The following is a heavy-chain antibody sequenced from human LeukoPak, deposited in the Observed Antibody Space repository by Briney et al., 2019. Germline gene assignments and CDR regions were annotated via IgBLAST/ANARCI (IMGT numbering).Heavy chain of an antibody. CDR2: ITSSGSSI. CDR3: ARDVATSGWATFY. CDR1: GFSFRSHG. D-gene: IGHD6-19*01. Sequence: PGGSLRLSCAASGFSFRSHGMNWVRQAPGKGLEWVSYITSSGSSIYYADSVKGRFTISRDNAKNSLYLLMNSLRAEDTAVYYCARDVATSGWATFYWGPGTLVTVSS. J-gene: IGHJ4*02. V-gene: IGHV3-48*01.